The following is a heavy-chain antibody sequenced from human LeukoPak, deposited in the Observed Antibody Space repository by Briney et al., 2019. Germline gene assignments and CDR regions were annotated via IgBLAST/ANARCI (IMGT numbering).Heavy chain of an antibody. D-gene: IGHD4-11*01. CDR2: IIPIFGTA. V-gene: IGHV1-69*05. CDR3: ARDGDYNGAFDI. CDR1: GGTFNNSA. Sequence: SVKVSCKTSGGTFNNSAISWVRQAPGQGLEWMGRIIPIFGTANYAQKFQGRVTITTDESTSTAYMELSSLRSEDTAVYYCARDGDYNGAFDIWGQGTMVTVSS. J-gene: IGHJ3*02.